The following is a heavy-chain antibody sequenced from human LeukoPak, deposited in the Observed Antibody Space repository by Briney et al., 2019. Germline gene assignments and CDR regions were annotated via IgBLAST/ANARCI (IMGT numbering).Heavy chain of an antibody. CDR1: GFTFSNAW. J-gene: IGHJ4*02. CDR3: TTEVSGYSGYDSPYFDY. D-gene: IGHD5-12*01. Sequence: SGGSLRLSCAASGFTFSNAWMSWVRQAPGKGLEWVGRIKSKTDGGTTVYAAPVKGRFTISRDDSKNTLYLQMNSLKTEDTAVYYCTTEVSGYSGYDSPYFDYWGQGTLVTVSS. CDR2: IKSKTDGGTT. V-gene: IGHV3-15*01.